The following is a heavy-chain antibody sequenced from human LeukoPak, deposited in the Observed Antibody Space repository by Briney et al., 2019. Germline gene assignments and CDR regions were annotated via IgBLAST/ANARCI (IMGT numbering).Heavy chain of an antibody. CDR3: AKAIFALYYYYMDV. D-gene: IGHD3-3*02. Sequence: GGSLRLSCAASGFTFSSYAMSWVRQAPGKGLEWVSAISGSGGSTYYADSVKGRFTISRDNSKNTLYLQMNSLRAEDTAVYYCAKAIFALYYYYMDVWGKGTTVTVSS. CDR2: ISGSGGST. CDR1: GFTFSSYA. V-gene: IGHV3-23*01. J-gene: IGHJ6*03.